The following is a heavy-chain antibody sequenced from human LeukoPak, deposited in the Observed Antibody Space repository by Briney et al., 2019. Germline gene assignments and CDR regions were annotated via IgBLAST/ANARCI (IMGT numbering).Heavy chain of an antibody. CDR2: IYSGGST. J-gene: IGHJ5*02. CDR3: AGVLPAASRLGFDP. CDR1: GFTVSSNY. V-gene: IGHV3-53*01. Sequence: PGGSLRLSCAASGFTVSSNYMSWVRQAPGKGLEWVSVIYSGGSTYYADSVKGRFTISRDNSKNTLYLQMNSLRAEDTAVYYCAGVLPAASRLGFDPWGQGTLVTVSS. D-gene: IGHD2-2*01.